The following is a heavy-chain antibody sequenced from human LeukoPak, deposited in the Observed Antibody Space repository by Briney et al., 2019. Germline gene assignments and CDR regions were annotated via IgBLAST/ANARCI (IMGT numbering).Heavy chain of an antibody. Sequence: GGSLRLSCAASGFTFDDYAMHWVRQAPGKGLEWVSLISGDGGSTYYADSVKGRFTISRDNSKNSLYLQMNSLRTEDTALYYCAKDFYGSGSYSFSHYHYYGMDVWGQGTTVTVSS. CDR1: GFTFDDYA. D-gene: IGHD3-10*01. CDR2: ISGDGGST. CDR3: AKDFYGSGSYSFSHYHYYGMDV. V-gene: IGHV3-43*02. J-gene: IGHJ6*02.